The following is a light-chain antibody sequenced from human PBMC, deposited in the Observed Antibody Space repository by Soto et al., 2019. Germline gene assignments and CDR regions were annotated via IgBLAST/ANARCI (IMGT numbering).Light chain of an antibody. Sequence: EIVMTQSPATLSVSPGERATLSCRASQSVSDNLAWYQQKPGQAPRLLIYGASTRATGIPARFSGSESGTEFTLTINSLQSEDFAVYYCQQYNNWPLTFGQGTKVEIK. CDR3: QQYNNWPLT. V-gene: IGKV3-15*01. J-gene: IGKJ1*01. CDR2: GAS. CDR1: QSVSDN.